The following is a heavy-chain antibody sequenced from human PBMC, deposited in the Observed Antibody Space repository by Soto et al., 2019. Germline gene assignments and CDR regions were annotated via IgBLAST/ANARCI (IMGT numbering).Heavy chain of an antibody. CDR2: INPNSGGT. CDR3: AREGVAAAVKEAFDI. V-gene: IGHV1-2*04. J-gene: IGHJ3*02. Sequence: ASVKVSCKASGYTFTGYYMHWVRQAPGQGLEWMGWINPNSGGTNYAQKFQGWVTMTRDTSISTAYMELSRLRSDDTAVYYCAREGVAAAVKEAFDIWGQGTMVTVSS. D-gene: IGHD6-13*01. CDR1: GYTFTGYY.